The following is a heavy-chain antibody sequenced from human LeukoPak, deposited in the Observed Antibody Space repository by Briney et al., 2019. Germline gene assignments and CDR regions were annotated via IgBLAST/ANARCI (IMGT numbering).Heavy chain of an antibody. Sequence: ASVKVSSKASGYTFTGYYMHWVRQAPGQGLEWMGWINPNSGGTNYAQKFQGRVTMTRDTSISTAYMELSRLRSDVTAVYYCARGGRPRTYYYDSSGYPNYWGQGTLVTVSS. CDR2: INPNSGGT. CDR3: ARGGRPRTYYYDSSGYPNY. J-gene: IGHJ4*02. V-gene: IGHV1-2*02. CDR1: GYTFTGYY. D-gene: IGHD3-22*01.